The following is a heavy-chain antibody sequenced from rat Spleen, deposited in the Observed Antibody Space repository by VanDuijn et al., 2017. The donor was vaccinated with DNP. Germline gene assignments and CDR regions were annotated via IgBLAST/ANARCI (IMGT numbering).Heavy chain of an antibody. J-gene: IGHJ2*01. CDR2: ISPSGGRT. CDR3: AKNSGYYFDY. Sequence: EVQLVESGGDLVQPGRSLKVSCAASGFTFSNYDMAWVRQAPTKGLEWVAAISPSGGRTYHGDSVKGRFTISRDNAKSSLYLQMNSLKSEDTATYYCAKNSGYYFDYWGQGVMVTVSS. D-gene: IGHD4-3*01. V-gene: IGHV5-25*01. CDR1: GFTFSNYD.